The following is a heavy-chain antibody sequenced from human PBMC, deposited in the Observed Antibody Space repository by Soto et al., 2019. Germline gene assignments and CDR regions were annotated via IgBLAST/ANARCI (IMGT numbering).Heavy chain of an antibody. V-gene: IGHV3-21*01. D-gene: IGHD6-19*01. J-gene: IGHJ5*02. CDR3: ARAGIAVAGSHWFDP. CDR1: GFTFSSYS. Sequence: PGGSLRLSXAASGFTFSSYSMNWVRQAPGKGLEWVSSISSSSSYIYYADSVKGRFTISRDNAKNSLYLQMNSLRAEDTAVYYCARAGIAVAGSHWFDPWGQGTLVTVS. CDR2: ISSSSSYI.